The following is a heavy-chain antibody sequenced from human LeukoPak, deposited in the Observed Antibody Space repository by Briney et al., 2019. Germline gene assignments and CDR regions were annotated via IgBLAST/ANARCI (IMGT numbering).Heavy chain of an antibody. D-gene: IGHD1-26*01. V-gene: IGHV4-39*07. CDR2: IYYNEGT. Sequence: SETLSLTCTVSGDSISSRSYYWGWIRQPPGKGLEWIGSIYYNEGTYYNPSLKSRVTISIDTSKNQFSLKLNSVTDADTAVYYCASGGTYYNWFDPWGQGTLVTVSS. CDR3: ASGGTYYNWFDP. J-gene: IGHJ5*02. CDR1: GDSISSRSYY.